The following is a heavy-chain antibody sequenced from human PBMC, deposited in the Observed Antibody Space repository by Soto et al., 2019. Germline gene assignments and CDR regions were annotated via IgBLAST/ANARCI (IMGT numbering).Heavy chain of an antibody. CDR1: GYSVSTNSAA. CDR2: TYYRSKWYN. J-gene: IGHJ4*02. CDR3: ARAWGSGRYLDK. V-gene: IGHV6-1*01. Sequence: QVQLQQSGPGLVKPSQTLSLTCAISGYSVSTNSAAWTWVRQSPSRGLEWLGRTYYRSKWYNDYAETVRSRISINADTSKNQFSLQLNSVTPEDTAVYYCARAWGSGRYLDKWGQGTLVTVSS. D-gene: IGHD6-19*01.